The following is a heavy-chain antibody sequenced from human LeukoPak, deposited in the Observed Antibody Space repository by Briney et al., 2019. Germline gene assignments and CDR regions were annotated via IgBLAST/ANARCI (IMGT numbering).Heavy chain of an antibody. V-gene: IGHV4-30-2*01. J-gene: IGHJ6*02. CDR1: GGSISSGGYS. Sequence: PSETLSLTCAVSGGSISSGGYSWSWIRQPPGKGLEWIGYIYHSGSTYYNPSLKSRVTISVDRSKNQFSLKLSSATAADTAVYYCARVTPYYYGMDVWGQGTTVTVSS. CDR3: ARVTPYYYGMDV. CDR2: IYHSGST.